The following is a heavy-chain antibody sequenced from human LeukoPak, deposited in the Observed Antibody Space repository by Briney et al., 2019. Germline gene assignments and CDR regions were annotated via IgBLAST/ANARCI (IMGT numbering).Heavy chain of an antibody. J-gene: IGHJ4*02. CDR3: ARERGPYSSSWYVY. Sequence: PGRSLRLSCAASGFTFSSYSMNWVRQAPGKGLEWVSSTSSSSSYIYYADSVKGRFTISRGNAKNSLYLQMNSLRAEDTAVYYCARERGPYSSSWYVYWGQGTLVTVSS. CDR2: TSSSSSYI. V-gene: IGHV3-21*01. D-gene: IGHD6-13*01. CDR1: GFTFSSYS.